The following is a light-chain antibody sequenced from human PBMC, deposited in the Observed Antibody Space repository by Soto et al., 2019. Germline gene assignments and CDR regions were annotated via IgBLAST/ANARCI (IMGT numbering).Light chain of an antibody. CDR1: SSNIGAGYD. Sequence: QSVLTQPPSVSGAPGQRVTISCTGSSSNIGAGYDVPWYQHLPGTAPKHLISGNSNRPSGVPDRFSGSKSGTSASLAITGLQAEDEADYYCQSYDSSLSGSDVFGTGTKLTVL. CDR3: QSYDSSLSGSDV. J-gene: IGLJ1*01. V-gene: IGLV1-40*01. CDR2: GNS.